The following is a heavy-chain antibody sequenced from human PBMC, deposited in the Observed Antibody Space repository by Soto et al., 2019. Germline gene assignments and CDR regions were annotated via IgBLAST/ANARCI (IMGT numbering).Heavy chain of an antibody. Sequence: EVQLLESGGGLVQPGGSLRLSCAASGFTFSSFAMTWVRQAPGKGLEWVAAIGRGGSSTYYADSVKGRFTVSRDNSKNTLYMQMNSLRVEDTAVYYCVNAVSGWSPFDSWGQGTLVTVSS. D-gene: IGHD6-19*01. CDR2: IGRGGSST. CDR1: GFTFSSFA. J-gene: IGHJ4*02. CDR3: VNAVSGWSPFDS. V-gene: IGHV3-23*01.